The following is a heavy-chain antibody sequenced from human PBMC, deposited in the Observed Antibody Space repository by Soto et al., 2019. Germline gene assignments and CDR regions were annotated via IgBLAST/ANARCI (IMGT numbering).Heavy chain of an antibody. CDR3: ARGLTTYSSSWYATYWYFDL. CDR1: GFTVSSNY. Sequence: EVQLVESGGGLIQPGGSLRLSCAASGFTVSSNYMSWVRQAPGKGLEWVSVIYSGGSTYYADSVKGRFTISRDNSKTTLYLQMNSLRAEDTAVYYCARGLTTYSSSWYATYWYFDLWGRGTLVTVSS. CDR2: IYSGGST. V-gene: IGHV3-53*01. J-gene: IGHJ2*01. D-gene: IGHD6-13*01.